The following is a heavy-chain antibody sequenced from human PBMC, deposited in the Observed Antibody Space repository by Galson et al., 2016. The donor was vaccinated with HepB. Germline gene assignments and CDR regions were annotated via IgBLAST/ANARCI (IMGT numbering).Heavy chain of an antibody. V-gene: IGHV3-48*02. CDR1: GFSFRDYG. J-gene: IGHJ4*02. D-gene: IGHD6-13*01. CDR2: ISDSSSTI. Sequence: SLRLSCAASGFSFRDYGMNWVRQAPGKGLEWVSYISDSSSTIYYADSVKGRFTISRDDAKTSLYLQMNSLRDEDTAMYYCARGEQQLGYDFDNWGQGTLVIVSS. CDR3: ARGEQQLGYDFDN.